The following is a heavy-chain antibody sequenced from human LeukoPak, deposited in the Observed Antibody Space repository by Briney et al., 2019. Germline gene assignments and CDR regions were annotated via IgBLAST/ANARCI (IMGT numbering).Heavy chain of an antibody. CDR1: GFTFSSYA. V-gene: IGHV3-23*01. CDR3: AKDLGGSGSYYIGDDAFDI. Sequence: PGGSLRLSCAASGFTFSSYAMSWVRQAPGKGLEWVSAISGSGGSTYYADSVKGRFTISRDNSKNTLYLQMNSLRAEDTAVYYCAKDLGGSGSYYIGDDAFDIWGQGTMVTVSS. CDR2: ISGSGGST. J-gene: IGHJ3*02. D-gene: IGHD3-10*01.